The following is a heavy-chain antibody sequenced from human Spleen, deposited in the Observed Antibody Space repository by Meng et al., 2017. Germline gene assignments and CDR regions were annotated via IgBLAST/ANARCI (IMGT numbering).Heavy chain of an antibody. CDR1: GGSFSGYY. CDR2: INHSGST. J-gene: IGHJ4*02. V-gene: IGHV4-34*01. D-gene: IGHD6-19*01. CDR3: ARVVRALAGTVWFGSLYYFDY. Sequence: SETLSLTCAVYGGSFSGYYWSWIRQPPGKGLEWIGEINHSGSTQYNPSLKSRVTFSVDTSKNQFSLKVTSVTAADTAVYYCARVVRALAGTVWFGSLYYFDYCGQGTLVTVSS.